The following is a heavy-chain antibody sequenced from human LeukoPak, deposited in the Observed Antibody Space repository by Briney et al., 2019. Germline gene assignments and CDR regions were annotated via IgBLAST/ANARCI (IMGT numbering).Heavy chain of an antibody. Sequence: SETLPLTCAVSGGSLSSGGYSWSWIRRPPGKGLEGIGHIYHSESTYYNPSLKSRVNISEDKSKNQLSLKLSSVTAADTAVYYCARVVPKWFGEGTVYSDYWGQGTLVTVSS. J-gene: IGHJ4*02. D-gene: IGHD3-10*01. CDR2: IYHSEST. CDR3: ARVVPKWFGEGTVYSDY. CDR1: GGSLSSGGYS. V-gene: IGHV4-30-2*01.